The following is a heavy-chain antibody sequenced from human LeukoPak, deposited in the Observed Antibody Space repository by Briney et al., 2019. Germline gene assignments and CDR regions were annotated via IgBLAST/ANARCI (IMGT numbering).Heavy chain of an antibody. J-gene: IGHJ4*02. CDR2: VMSQSDGGTT. Sequence: GGSLRLSCAGSGFTFSNAWMSWARQPPGKGLEWVARVMSQSDGGTTEYAAPVKGRFTISRDDSENTVYLQMNSLKTEDTAVYFCTRDHWDWGQGILVTVSS. CDR1: GFTFSNAW. V-gene: IGHV3-15*01. D-gene: IGHD7-27*01. CDR3: TRDHWD.